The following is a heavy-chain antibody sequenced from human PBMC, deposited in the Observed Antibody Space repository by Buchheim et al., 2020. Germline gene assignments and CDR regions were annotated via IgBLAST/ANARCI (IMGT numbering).Heavy chain of an antibody. Sequence: QVQLVESGGGVVQPGRSLRLSCATSGFTFTTYGFHWVRQAPGKGLEWVAVIRNDGSKQLYADSVKGRFSVSRDNSNNTLYLRMNSMRAEYTAVYYCAMNILEQGNYSDYWGQGTL. D-gene: IGHD5-12*01. CDR2: IRNDGSKQ. CDR3: AMNILEQGNYSDY. J-gene: IGHJ4*02. CDR1: GFTFTTYG. V-gene: IGHV3-33*01.